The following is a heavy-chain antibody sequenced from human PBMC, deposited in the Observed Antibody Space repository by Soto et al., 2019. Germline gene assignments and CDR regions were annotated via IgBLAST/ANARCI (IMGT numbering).Heavy chain of an antibody. CDR3: TPLALKYNSDWYPLSD. J-gene: IGHJ4*02. D-gene: IGHD6-19*01. CDR2: IKSETDGGTI. V-gene: IGHV3-15*07. Sequence: EVQLVESGGGFVKPGGSLRLSCAGSGFTFSNVWMNWVRQAPGKGLEWVGRIKSETDGGTIDYAAPVKGRFTIPRDDSNNTLYLQMNSLKTEDPATYYCTPLALKYNSDWYPLSDWGQGTRVTVSS. CDR1: GFTFSNVW.